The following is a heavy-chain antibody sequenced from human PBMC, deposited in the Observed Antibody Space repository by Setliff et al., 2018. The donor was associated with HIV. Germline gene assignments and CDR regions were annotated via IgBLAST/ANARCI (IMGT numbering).Heavy chain of an antibody. CDR1: GGSISSGGYF. V-gene: IGHV4-61*02. CDR2: VSSSGNT. J-gene: IGHJ4*02. Sequence: PSETLSLTCTVSGGSISSGGYFWSWIRQPAGGGLVWIGRVSSSGNTNYNPSLKSRVTISVDTSKNQFSLKLSSVTAADTAVYYCEVAGQWGQGTLVTAPQ. CDR3: EVAGQ.